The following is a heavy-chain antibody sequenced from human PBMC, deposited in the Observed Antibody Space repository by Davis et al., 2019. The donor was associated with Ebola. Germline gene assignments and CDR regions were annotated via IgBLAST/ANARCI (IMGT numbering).Heavy chain of an antibody. J-gene: IGHJ5*02. V-gene: IGHV3-23*01. CDR2: ISVRTDDT. CDR3: VRSQGYFSWFDP. D-gene: IGHD3-22*01. Sequence: PGGSLRLSCVASGFTFSGYSFNWVRQTPGKGLEWVSQISVRTDDTHYADSVKGRFTISKDYSKNTVYLQMNSLRVEDTAVYYCVRSQGYFSWFDPWGQGTLVTVSS. CDR1: GFTFSGYS.